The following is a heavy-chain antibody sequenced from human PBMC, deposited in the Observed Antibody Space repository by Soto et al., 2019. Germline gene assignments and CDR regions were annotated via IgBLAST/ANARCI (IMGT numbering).Heavy chain of an antibody. J-gene: IGHJ4*02. Sequence: GGSLRLSCAASGFTFRNYVMHWVRQAPGKGLEWVAVVSDDGSNKYYADSVKGRFTISRDNSKNTLYLQMNSLRAEDTAVYYCAKEWVYDSSGWSFDYWGQGTLVTVPQ. D-gene: IGHD3-22*01. V-gene: IGHV3-30*18. CDR3: AKEWVYDSSGWSFDY. CDR2: VSDDGSNK. CDR1: GFTFRNYV.